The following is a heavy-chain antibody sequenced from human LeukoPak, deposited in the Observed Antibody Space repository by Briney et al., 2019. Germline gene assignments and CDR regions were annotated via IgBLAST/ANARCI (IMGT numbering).Heavy chain of an antibody. CDR2: ISGSGGRT. D-gene: IGHD1-26*01. J-gene: IGHJ4*02. CDR3: AKSSRIVGATPPDY. CDR1: GFTFSSYA. Sequence: PGGSMRLSCAASGFTFSSYAMNWVRQAPGKGLEWVSSISGSGGRTYYADSEKGRFTISRDNSKNTLYLQMDNLRAEDTAVYYCAKSSRIVGATPPDYWGQGTLVTVSS. V-gene: IGHV3-23*01.